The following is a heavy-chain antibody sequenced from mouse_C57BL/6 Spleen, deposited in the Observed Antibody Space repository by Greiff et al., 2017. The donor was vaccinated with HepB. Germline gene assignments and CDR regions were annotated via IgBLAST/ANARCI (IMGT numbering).Heavy chain of an antibody. V-gene: IGHV5-17*01. D-gene: IGHD2-4*01. J-gene: IGHJ4*01. CDR1: GFTFSDYG. CDR2: ISSGSSTI. CDR3: ARDYDYDVLLDY. Sequence: EVMLVESGGGLVKPGGSLKLSCAASGFTFSDYGMHWVRQAPEKGLEWVAYISSGSSTIYYADTVKGRFTISRDNAKNTLFLQMTSLRSEDTAMYYCARDYDYDVLLDYWGQGTSVTVSS.